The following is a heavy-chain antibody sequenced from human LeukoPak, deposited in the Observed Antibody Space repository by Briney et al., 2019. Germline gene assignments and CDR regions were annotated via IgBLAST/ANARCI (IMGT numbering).Heavy chain of an antibody. J-gene: IGHJ4*02. CDR3: AREGGTGSGSYAGNFDY. V-gene: IGHV1-2*02. CDR2: INPNSGGT. Sequence: ASVKVSCKASGYTFTGYYMHWVRQAPGQGLEWMGWINPNSGGTNYAQKFQGRVTMTRDTSISTAYMELSRLRSDDTAVYYCAREGGTGSGSYAGNFDYWGQGTLVTVSS. D-gene: IGHD1-26*01. CDR1: GYTFTGYY.